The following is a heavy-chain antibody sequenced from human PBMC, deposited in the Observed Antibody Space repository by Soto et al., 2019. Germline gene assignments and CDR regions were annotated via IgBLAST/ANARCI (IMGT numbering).Heavy chain of an antibody. D-gene: IGHD5-12*01. Sequence: QEQLVQSGAEVKKPGASVTISCKASGDTFSRHYIHWVRQAPGQGLEWMGVINPTGASTSYAQKFQGRVTVTRDRPTSTISMELRRLRSEDTAVYFGASDYRAYERHHRFDSWGQGAMVTASS. CDR2: INPTGAST. CDR3: ASDYRAYERHHRFDS. V-gene: IGHV1-46*03. J-gene: IGHJ3*02. CDR1: GDTFSRHY.